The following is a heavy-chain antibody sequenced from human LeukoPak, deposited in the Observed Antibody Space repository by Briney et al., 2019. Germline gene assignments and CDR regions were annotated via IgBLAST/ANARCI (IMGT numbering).Heavy chain of an antibody. CDR1: GGTFSNYA. CDR3: ARSHNNWNDHYYYYYYMDV. D-gene: IGHD1-1*01. J-gene: IGHJ6*03. V-gene: IGHV1-69*06. Sequence: SVKLSCKASGGTFSNYAISWVRQAPGQGLEWMGGIIPIFGTANYAQKFQGRLSITADKSTSTAYMELTSLRSADTAVYYCARSHNNWNDHYYYYYYMDVWGKGTTVTVSS. CDR2: IIPIFGTA.